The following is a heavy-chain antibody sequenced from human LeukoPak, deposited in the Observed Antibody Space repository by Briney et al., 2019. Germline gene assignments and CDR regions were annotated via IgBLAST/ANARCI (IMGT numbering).Heavy chain of an antibody. CDR3: ARELVVITSSWFDP. J-gene: IGHJ5*02. V-gene: IGHV4-61*02. D-gene: IGHD3-22*01. CDR2: IYTSGST. CDR1: GGSISSGSYY. Sequence: SETLSLTCTVPGGSISSGSYYWSWIRQPAGKGLEWIGRIYTSGSTNYSPSLKSRVTISVDTSKNQFSLKLSSVTAADTAVYYCARELVVITSSWFDPWGQGTLVTVSS.